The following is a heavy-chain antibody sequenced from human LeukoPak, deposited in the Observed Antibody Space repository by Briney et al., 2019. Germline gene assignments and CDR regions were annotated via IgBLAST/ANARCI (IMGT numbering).Heavy chain of an antibody. CDR3: AKGVSGYGSGRPFDY. D-gene: IGHD3-10*01. Sequence: PGGSLRLSCAASGFTFSSYAMIWVRQAPGKGLEWVSLISDSGTSTYYPDSVKGRFTISRDNSKNTVYLQMNSLRAEDTAVYYCAKGVSGYGSGRPFDYWGQRTLVTVSS. CDR1: GFTFSSYA. CDR2: ISDSGTST. J-gene: IGHJ4*02. V-gene: IGHV3-23*01.